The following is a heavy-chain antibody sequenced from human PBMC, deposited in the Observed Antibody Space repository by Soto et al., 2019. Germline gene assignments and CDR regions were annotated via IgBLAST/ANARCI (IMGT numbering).Heavy chain of an antibody. D-gene: IGHD3-10*01. CDR2: SFYSGIT. J-gene: IGHJ6*02. V-gene: IGHV4-30-4*01. CDR1: GDSINSGDYY. CDR3: ARWSGVGVAGMDV. Sequence: QVQLQESGPRLVKPLQTLSLTCTVSGDSINSGDYYWSWIRQPPGRGLEWVGYSFYSGITDYNPSLKSRMTISPDTPKNQFSLRFNSVTAADTAVFFCARWSGVGVAGMDVWGQGTTVSVSS.